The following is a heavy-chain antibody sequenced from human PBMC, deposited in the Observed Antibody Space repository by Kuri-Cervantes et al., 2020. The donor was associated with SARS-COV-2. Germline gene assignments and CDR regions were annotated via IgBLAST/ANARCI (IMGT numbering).Heavy chain of an antibody. CDR2: ISWNSGSI. Sequence: GGSLRLSCAASGFTFDDYAMHWVRQAPGKGLEWVSGISWNSGSIGYADSVKGRFTISRDNAKNSLYLQMNSLRAEDTALYYCAEDRMVQGVIRGTAFDPWGQGTLVTVSS. CDR3: AEDRMVQGVIRGTAFDP. V-gene: IGHV3-9*01. CDR1: GFTFDDYA. D-gene: IGHD3-10*01. J-gene: IGHJ5*02.